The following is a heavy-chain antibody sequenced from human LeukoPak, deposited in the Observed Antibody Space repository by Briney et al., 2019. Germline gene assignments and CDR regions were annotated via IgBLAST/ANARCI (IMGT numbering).Heavy chain of an antibody. V-gene: IGHV5-51*01. CDR1: GYSFTSYW. D-gene: IGHD3-22*01. CDR2: IYPGDSDT. J-gene: IGHJ4*02. Sequence: GESLKISCKGSGYSFTSYWIGWVRQMPGKGLGWMGIIYPGDSDTRYSPSFQGQVTISADKSISTAYLQWSSLKASDTAMYYCARHFETDDSSGYYPDYWGQGTLVTVSS. CDR3: ARHFETDDSSGYYPDY.